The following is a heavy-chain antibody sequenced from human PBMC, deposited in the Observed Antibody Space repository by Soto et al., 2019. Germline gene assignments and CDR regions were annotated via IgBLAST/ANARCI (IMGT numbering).Heavy chain of an antibody. CDR1: GFTFSSYG. CDR2: ISYDGSNK. J-gene: IGHJ4*02. CDR3: AKGPRGYFPSFRD. Sequence: QVQLVESGGGVVQPGRSLRLSCAASGFTFSSYGMHWVRQAPGKGLEWVAVISYDGSNKYYADSVKGRFTISRDNSKNTLYLHMNSLRAEDTAVYYCAKGPRGYFPSFRDWGQGTLVTVSS. D-gene: IGHD1-26*01. V-gene: IGHV3-30*18.